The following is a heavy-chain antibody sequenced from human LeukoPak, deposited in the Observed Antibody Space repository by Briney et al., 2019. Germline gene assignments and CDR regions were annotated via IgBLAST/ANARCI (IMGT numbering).Heavy chain of an antibody. Sequence: ASVKVSCKASGGTFSSYAISWVRQAPGQGLEWMGGIIPIFGTANYAQKFQGRVTITTDESTSTAYMELSSLRSEDTAVYYCARGGGYCGSDCVRNYYYYYYMDVWGKGTTVTVSS. J-gene: IGHJ6*03. CDR2: IIPIFGTA. CDR3: ARGGGYCGSDCVRNYYYYYYMDV. V-gene: IGHV1-69*05. CDR1: GGTFSSYA. D-gene: IGHD2-21*02.